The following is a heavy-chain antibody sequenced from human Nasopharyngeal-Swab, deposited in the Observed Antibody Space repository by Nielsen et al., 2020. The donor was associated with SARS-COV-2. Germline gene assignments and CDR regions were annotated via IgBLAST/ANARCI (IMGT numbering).Heavy chain of an antibody. D-gene: IGHD3-3*01. Sequence: SETLSLTCTVSGGSISSGGYYWSWIRQHPGKGLEWIGYIYYSGSTYYNPSLKSRVNISVDTSKNQFSLKLSSVTAADTAVYYCARGSGDTIFGVVIIGAFDIWGQGTMVTVSS. CDR3: ARGSGDTIFGVVIIGAFDI. V-gene: IGHV4-31*03. CDR2: IYYSGST. J-gene: IGHJ3*02. CDR1: GGSISSGGYY.